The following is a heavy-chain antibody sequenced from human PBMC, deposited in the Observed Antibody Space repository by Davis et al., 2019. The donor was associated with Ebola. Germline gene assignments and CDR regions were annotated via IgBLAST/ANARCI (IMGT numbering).Heavy chain of an antibody. D-gene: IGHD6-19*01. CDR3: ARECDYSSGWFRASDY. Sequence: GESLKISCAASGFTFSSYWMHWVRQAPGKGLVWVSRINSDGSSTSYADSVKGRFTISRDNAKNTLYLQMNSLRAEDTAVYYCARECDYSSGWFRASDYWGQGTLVTVSS. CDR1: GFTFSSYW. J-gene: IGHJ4*02. CDR2: INSDGSST. V-gene: IGHV3-74*01.